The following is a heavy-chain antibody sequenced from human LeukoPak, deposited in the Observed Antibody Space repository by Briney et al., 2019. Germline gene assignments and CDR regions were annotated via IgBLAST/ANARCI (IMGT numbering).Heavy chain of an antibody. D-gene: IGHD3-22*01. V-gene: IGHV3-23*01. CDR2: ISGSGGST. CDR1: GFTFSSYA. Sequence: GGSLRLSCAASGFTFSSYAMSWVRQAPGKGLEWVSAISGSGGSTYYADPVKGRFTISRDNSKNTLYLQMNSLRAEDTAVYYCAKDQYCYDSSGYYLYWGQGTLVTVSS. CDR3: AKDQYCYDSSGYYLY. J-gene: IGHJ4*02.